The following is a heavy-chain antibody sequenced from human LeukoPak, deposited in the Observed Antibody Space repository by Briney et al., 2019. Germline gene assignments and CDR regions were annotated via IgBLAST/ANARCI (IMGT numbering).Heavy chain of an antibody. J-gene: IGHJ6*02. Sequence: GGSLRLSCAASGFTFSSYEMNWVRQAPGKGLEWVSYVSSSGNTIYYADSVKGRFTISRDNAKNSLYLQMNSLRAEDTAVYYCARGGGYYGSGSLHYYYYGMDVWGQGTTVTVSS. CDR2: VSSSGNTI. V-gene: IGHV3-48*03. CDR1: GFTFSSYE. D-gene: IGHD3-10*01. CDR3: ARGGGYYGSGSLHYYYYGMDV.